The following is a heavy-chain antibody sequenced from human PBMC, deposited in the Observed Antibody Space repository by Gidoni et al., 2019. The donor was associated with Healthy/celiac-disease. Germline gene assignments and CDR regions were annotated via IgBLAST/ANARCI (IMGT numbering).Heavy chain of an antibody. CDR2: SSGSCGST. D-gene: IGHD2-15*01. J-gene: IGHJ3*02. V-gene: IGHV3-23*04. Sequence: EVQLVESGGGLVQPGGSLRLSCAASGFPFTSYAMGWVRRAPGKGLGWVSASSGSCGSTYYADSVKGRFTISRDNSKNTLYLQMNSLRAEDTAVYYCAKDAGELVVVVAVGAFDIWGQGTMVTVSS. CDR3: AKDAGELVVVVAVGAFDI. CDR1: GFPFTSYA.